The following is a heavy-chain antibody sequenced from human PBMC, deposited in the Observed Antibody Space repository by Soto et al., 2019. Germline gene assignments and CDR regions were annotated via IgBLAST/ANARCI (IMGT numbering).Heavy chain of an antibody. CDR3: ARRYGDSTPPWFDP. J-gene: IGHJ5*02. CDR1: GGSISCSSYY. CDR2: IYYSGST. D-gene: IGHD4-17*01. V-gene: IGHV4-39*01. Sequence: SETLSLTCTVSGGSISCSSYYWGWIRQPPGKGLEWIGSIYYSGSTYYNPSLKSRVTISVHTSKNQFPLKLSSVTAADTAVYYCARRYGDSTPPWFDPWGQGTLVTVSS.